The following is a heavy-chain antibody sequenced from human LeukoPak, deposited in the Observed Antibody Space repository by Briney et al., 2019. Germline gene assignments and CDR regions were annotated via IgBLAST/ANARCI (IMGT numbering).Heavy chain of an antibody. D-gene: IGHD5-18*01. CDR1: GFTFSRYG. CDR2: IRYDGSNK. Sequence: GRSLRLSCAASGFTFSRYGMHWVRQAPGKGLEWVAFIRYDGSNKYYADSVKGRFTISRDNSKNTLYLQMNSLRAEDTAVYYCAKDGQERQGYDYWGQGTLVTVSS. J-gene: IGHJ4*02. CDR3: AKDGQERQGYDY. V-gene: IGHV3-30*02.